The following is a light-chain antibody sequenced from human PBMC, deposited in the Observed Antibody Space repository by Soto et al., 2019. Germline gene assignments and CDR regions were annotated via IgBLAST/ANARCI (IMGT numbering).Light chain of an antibody. CDR1: QGIRNS. J-gene: IGKJ4*01. V-gene: IGKV1-27*01. Sequence: DIQMTQSPSSLSASVGDRVTITCRASQGIRNSLVWYQQKPGKAPNLLIYGASTLQSGVPARFSGSGSGTDVPLTISGLQPEEVATYFCQKYDGVPPLTFGGGTKVEL. CDR2: GAS. CDR3: QKYDGVPPLT.